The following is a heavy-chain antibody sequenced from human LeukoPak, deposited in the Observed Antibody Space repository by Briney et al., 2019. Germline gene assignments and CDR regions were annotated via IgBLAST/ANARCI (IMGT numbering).Heavy chain of an antibody. Sequence: VASVTVSCKASGYTFTGYYMHWVRQVPGQGLEWMGWINPNSGGTNYAQKFQGRVTMTRDTSISTAYMELSRLRSDDTAVYYCAREKLSSGWSNPTFDYWGQGTLVTVSS. CDR3: AREKLSSGWSNPTFDY. V-gene: IGHV1-2*02. CDR2: INPNSGGT. D-gene: IGHD6-19*01. CDR1: GYTFTGYY. J-gene: IGHJ4*02.